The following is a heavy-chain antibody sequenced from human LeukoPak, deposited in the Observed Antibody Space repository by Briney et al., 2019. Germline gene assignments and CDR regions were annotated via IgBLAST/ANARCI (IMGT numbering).Heavy chain of an antibody. CDR2: IGTAGDT. CDR1: GFTFSSYD. V-gene: IGHV3-13*01. J-gene: IGHJ3*02. Sequence: GGSLRLSCAASGFTFSSYDMHWVRQATGKGLEWVSAIGTAGDTYYPGSVKGRFTISRENAKNSLYLQMNSLRAGDTAVYYCARGRGSELGVDAFDIWGQGTMVTVSS. D-gene: IGHD3-16*01. CDR3: ARGRGSELGVDAFDI.